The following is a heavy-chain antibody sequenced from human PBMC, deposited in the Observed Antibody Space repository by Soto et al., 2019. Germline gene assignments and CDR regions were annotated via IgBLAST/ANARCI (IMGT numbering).Heavy chain of an antibody. Sequence: QVQLQESGPGLVKPSQTLSLTCTVSGGSISSGGYYWSWIRQHPGKGLEWIGYIYYSGSTYYNPSLKSRVTISXXTXKXLFPLKLSSVTAADTAVYYCARSRWGSGYTPPPFDYWGQGTLVTVSS. CDR3: ARSRWGSGYTPPPFDY. V-gene: IGHV4-31*03. CDR2: IYYSGST. J-gene: IGHJ4*02. D-gene: IGHD5-12*01. CDR1: GGSISSGGYY.